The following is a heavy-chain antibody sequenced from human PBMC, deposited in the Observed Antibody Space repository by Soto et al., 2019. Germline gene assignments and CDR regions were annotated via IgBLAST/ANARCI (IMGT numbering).Heavy chain of an antibody. D-gene: IGHD3-3*01. Sequence: NPSETLSLTCTVSGCSISSYYWSWVRQPPGKGLEWIGYIYYSGSTNYNPSLKSRVTISVDTSKTQFSLKLSSVTAADTAVYYCARWHTGYDFWSGLRQGFDPWGQGTLVTVSS. CDR1: GCSISSYY. V-gene: IGHV4-59*01. CDR3: ARWHTGYDFWSGLRQGFDP. J-gene: IGHJ5*02. CDR2: IYYSGST.